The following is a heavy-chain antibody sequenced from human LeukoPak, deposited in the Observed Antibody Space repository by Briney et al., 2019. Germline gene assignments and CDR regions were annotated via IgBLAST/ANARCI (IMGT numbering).Heavy chain of an antibody. CDR2: IVPKTGAT. V-gene: IGHV1-2*02. Sequence: ASIKVSCTASGYVFTDSYMYWVRQAPGQGLEWMGWIVPKTGATKYAQKFQGRVTMTRNTSVDTVYMELSRLTSDDTAVYYCARDKTNGVGIFSWGQGTAVTVSS. CDR1: GYVFTDSY. J-gene: IGHJ4*02. D-gene: IGHD2-8*01. CDR3: ARDKTNGVGIFS.